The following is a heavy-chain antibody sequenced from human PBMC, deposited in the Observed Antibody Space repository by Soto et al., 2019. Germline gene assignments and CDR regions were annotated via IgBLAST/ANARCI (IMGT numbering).Heavy chain of an antibody. J-gene: IGHJ4*02. V-gene: IGHV3-48*02. D-gene: IGHD3-22*01. CDR1: GFTFSSYS. CDR2: ISSSSSTI. Sequence: GGSLRLSCAASGFTFSSYSMNWVRQAPGKGLEWVSYISSSSSTIYYADSVKGRFTISGDNAKNSLYLQMNSLRDEDTAVYYCARESRGFTYYYDSSGYPGEYFDYWGQGTLVTVSS. CDR3: ARESRGFTYYYDSSGYPGEYFDY.